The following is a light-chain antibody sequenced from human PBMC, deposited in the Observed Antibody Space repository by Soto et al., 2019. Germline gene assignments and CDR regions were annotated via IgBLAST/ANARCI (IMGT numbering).Light chain of an antibody. Sequence: QSVLTQPASVSGSPGQSITISCTGTSSDVGNYNLVSWYQQHPGKAPKLIIYECSKRPSGVSNRFSGSKSGNTASLTVSGLQAEDEADYYCWSYAGSTTFWVFGGGTKVTVL. CDR1: SSDVGNYNL. J-gene: IGLJ3*02. CDR3: WSYAGSTTFWV. V-gene: IGLV2-23*01. CDR2: ECS.